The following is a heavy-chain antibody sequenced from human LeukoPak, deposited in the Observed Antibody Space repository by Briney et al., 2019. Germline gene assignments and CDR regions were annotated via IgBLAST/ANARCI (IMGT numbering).Heavy chain of an antibody. CDR1: GYTFTSYD. CDR3: ARDVWFGERNFDY. CDR2: MNPNSGNT. D-gene: IGHD3-10*01. Sequence: GASVKVSCKASGYTFTSYDINWVRQATGQGLEWMGWMNPNSGNTGYAQKLQGRVTMTTDTSTSTAFMELRSLRSDDTAVYYCARDVWFGERNFDYWGQGTLVTVSS. J-gene: IGHJ4*02. V-gene: IGHV1-8*01.